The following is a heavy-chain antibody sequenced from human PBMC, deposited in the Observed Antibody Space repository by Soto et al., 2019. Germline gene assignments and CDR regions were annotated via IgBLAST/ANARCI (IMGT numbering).Heavy chain of an antibody. CDR2: IYYSGST. D-gene: IGHD1-26*01. CDR1: GGSISSYY. CDR3: AIDPLRSQAAFDI. J-gene: IGHJ3*02. Sequence: QVQLQESGPGLVKPSETLSLTCTVSGGSISSYYWSWIRQPPGKGLEWIGDIYYSGSTNYNPSLQSRVTISVDTSKNQFSLKPSSVTAADTAVYYWAIDPLRSQAAFDIWGQGTMVTVSS. V-gene: IGHV4-59*01.